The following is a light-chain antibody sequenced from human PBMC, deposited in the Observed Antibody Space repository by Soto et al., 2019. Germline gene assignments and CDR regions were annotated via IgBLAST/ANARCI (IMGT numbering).Light chain of an antibody. Sequence: QSVLTQPASVSGSPGQSITISCTGTSSDVGGYNSVSWYQQHPGKAPKLMIYDVNNRPSGVSNRFSGSKSGNTASLTISGLQAEDEADYYCSSSSTLHYVFGTGTKLTVL. CDR3: SSSSTLHYV. V-gene: IGLV2-14*01. CDR1: SSDVGGYNS. J-gene: IGLJ1*01. CDR2: DVN.